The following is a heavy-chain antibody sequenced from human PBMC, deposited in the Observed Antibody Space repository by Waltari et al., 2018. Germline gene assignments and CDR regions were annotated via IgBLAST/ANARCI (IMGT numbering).Heavy chain of an antibody. Sequence: QVQLQESGPGLVKPSETLSLTCPLSGYSLSSGHHWGWVRQTPGKGLEWIGSIFHRGATYYNPSLKSRVTVSIDKSKNQFSLRVSSVTAADTAVYYCVRTNAFDFWGQGIMVTISS. CDR2: IFHRGAT. CDR1: GYSLSSGHH. J-gene: IGHJ3*01. V-gene: IGHV4-38-2*01. CDR3: VRTNAFDF.